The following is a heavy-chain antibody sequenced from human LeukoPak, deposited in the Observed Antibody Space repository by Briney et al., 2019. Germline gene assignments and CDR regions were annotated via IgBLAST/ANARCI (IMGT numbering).Heavy chain of an antibody. D-gene: IGHD6-19*01. CDR3: ARAYSSGYPGGFDP. J-gene: IGHJ5*02. CDR1: GFTFSSYS. Sequence: GGSLRLSCVASGFTFSSYSMNWVRQAPGKGLEWVSYIISSSSITYYADSVKGRFTISRDNAKNSLYLQMNSLRDEDTAVYYCARAYSSGYPGGFDPWGQGTLVTVSS. CDR2: IISSSSIT. V-gene: IGHV3-48*02.